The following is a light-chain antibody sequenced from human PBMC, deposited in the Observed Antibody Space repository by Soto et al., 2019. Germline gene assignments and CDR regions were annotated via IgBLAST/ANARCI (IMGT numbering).Light chain of an antibody. J-gene: IGKJ2*03. CDR1: QNVNSN. CDR3: QEYNNWPPPYG. Sequence: EIVLTQSPATLSVSPGDRATLSCRASQNVNSNLAWYQQKPGQAPRLLIYRASTRASDIPDRFTGSGSGTEFTLSITRLQSEDVAVYYCQEYNNWPPPYGFGQGTKLEIK. V-gene: IGKV3-15*01. CDR2: RAS.